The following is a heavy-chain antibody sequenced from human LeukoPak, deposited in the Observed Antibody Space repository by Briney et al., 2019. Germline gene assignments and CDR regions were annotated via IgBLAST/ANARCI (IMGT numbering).Heavy chain of an antibody. CDR3: ARVWRAANFYYYMDV. Sequence: GGSLRLSCAASGFTFSSYWMHWVRQAPGKGLVWVSRINSDGSSTSYADSVKGRFTISRDNAKNTLYLQMNSLRAEDTAVYYCARVWRAANFYYYMDVWGKGTTVTVSS. J-gene: IGHJ6*03. CDR2: INSDGSST. D-gene: IGHD6-13*01. CDR1: GFTFSSYW. V-gene: IGHV3-74*01.